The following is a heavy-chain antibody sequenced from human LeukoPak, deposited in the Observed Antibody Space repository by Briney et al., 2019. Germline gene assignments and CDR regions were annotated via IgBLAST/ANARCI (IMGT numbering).Heavy chain of an antibody. CDR3: ARRRDLYSGSYYPFDY. D-gene: IGHD1-26*01. V-gene: IGHV5-51*01. CDR2: IYPGDSDI. CDR1: GYRFTSYW. J-gene: IGHJ4*02. Sequence: GESLKISCKGSGYRFTSYWIGWVRQMPGKGLEWMGIIYPGDSDIRYSPSFQGQVTISADKSISTVYLQWSSLKASDTAMYYCARRRDLYSGSYYPFDYWGEGTLVTVSS.